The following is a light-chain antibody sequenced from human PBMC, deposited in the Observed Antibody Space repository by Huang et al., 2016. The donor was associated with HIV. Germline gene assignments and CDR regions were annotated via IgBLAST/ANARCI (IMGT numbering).Light chain of an antibody. CDR1: QGIGND. V-gene: IGKV1-6*01. J-gene: IGKJ4*02. Sequence: AIQMTQSPSSLSASVGDRVTITCRASQGIGNDLDWYQQKPGKAPKLLISGASSLQSGVPSRFSGSGSGTDFTLTISSLQPDDFATYYCLQDYNYPLMFGEGTKVEI. CDR3: LQDYNYPLM. CDR2: GAS.